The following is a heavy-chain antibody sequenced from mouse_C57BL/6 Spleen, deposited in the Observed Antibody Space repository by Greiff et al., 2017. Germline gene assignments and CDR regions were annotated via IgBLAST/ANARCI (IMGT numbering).Heavy chain of an antibody. CDR1: GYSFTGYF. Sequence: VQLQQSGPELVKPGDSVKISCKASGYSFTGYFMNWVMQSHGKSLEWIGRINPYNGDTFYNQKFKGKATLTVDKSSSTAHMELRRLTSEDSAVYYCARGYYAYAMDYWGQGTSVTVSS. D-gene: IGHD1-1*02. V-gene: IGHV1-20*01. J-gene: IGHJ4*01. CDR2: INPYNGDT. CDR3: ARGYYAYAMDY.